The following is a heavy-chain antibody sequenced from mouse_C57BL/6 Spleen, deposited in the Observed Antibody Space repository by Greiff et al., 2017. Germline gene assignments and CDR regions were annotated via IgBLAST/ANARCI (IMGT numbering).Heavy chain of an antibody. CDR2: IYPGSGST. CDR3: ARSPFTTAYYFDY. J-gene: IGHJ2*01. D-gene: IGHD1-2*01. CDR1: GYTFTSYW. Sequence: QVQLQQPGAELVKPGASVKMSCKASGYTFTSYWITWVKQRPGQGLEWIGDIYPGSGSTNYNEKFKGKATLTVDTSSSTAYMQLSSLTSEDSAVYYCARSPFTTAYYFDYWGQGTTLTVSS. V-gene: IGHV1-55*01.